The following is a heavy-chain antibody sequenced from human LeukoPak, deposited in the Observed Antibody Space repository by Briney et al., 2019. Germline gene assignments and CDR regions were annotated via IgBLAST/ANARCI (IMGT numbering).Heavy chain of an antibody. Sequence: PGGSLRLSCAASGFTFTNFAMSWVRQAPGKGLEWVSVISGTGGSTYYADSVKGRFTISRDNSENTLYLQMNSLRAEDTAVYYCAKSRCSSGTCYCAAAYWGQGTLVTVSS. J-gene: IGHJ4*02. V-gene: IGHV3-23*01. CDR2: ISGTGGST. CDR1: GFTFTNFA. D-gene: IGHD2-15*01. CDR3: AKSRCSSGTCYCAAAY.